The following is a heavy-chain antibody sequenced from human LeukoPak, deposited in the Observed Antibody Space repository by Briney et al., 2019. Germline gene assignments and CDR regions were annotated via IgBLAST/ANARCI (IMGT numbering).Heavy chain of an antibody. CDR3: ASGGRWHQFEDY. V-gene: IGHV4-4*07. CDR1: NDDFSESY. J-gene: IGHJ4*02. D-gene: IGHD5-24*01. CDR2: IYASGTT. Sequence: SETLSLTCTVSNDDFSESYWSWTRQPAGKGLEWIGRIYASGTTNYNPSLKSRVTLSADTSKNQFSLKMRSVTAADTATYYCASGGRWHQFEDYWGQGALVIVSS.